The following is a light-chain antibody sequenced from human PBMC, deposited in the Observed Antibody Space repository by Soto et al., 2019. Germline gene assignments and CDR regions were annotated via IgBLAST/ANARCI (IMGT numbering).Light chain of an antibody. J-gene: IGKJ2*03. CDR2: KAS. Sequence: DIQMTQSPSTLSASVGDRVTITCRASQTISSWLAWYQQKPGQAPKLLIYKASSLESAVPSRFSGSGSGTEFTLTISGLQPDDFATYYCQQYNSYPYSFGQGTKVDIK. CDR3: QQYNSYPYS. V-gene: IGKV1-5*03. CDR1: QTISSW.